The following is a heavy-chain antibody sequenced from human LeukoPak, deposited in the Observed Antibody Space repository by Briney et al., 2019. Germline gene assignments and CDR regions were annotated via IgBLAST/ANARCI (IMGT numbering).Heavy chain of an antibody. CDR2: IYTSGST. V-gene: IGHV4-4*07. D-gene: IGHD2-15*01. CDR3: AKAHYCSGGSCYLGGWGNWFDP. Sequence: PSETLSLTCTVSGGSISSYYWSWIRQPAGKGLEWIGRIYTSGSTNYNPSLKSRVTMSVDTSKNQFSLTLTSVTAPGTAVYYCAKAHYCSGGSCYLGGWGNWFDPWGQGTLVTVSS. J-gene: IGHJ5*02. CDR1: GGSISSYY.